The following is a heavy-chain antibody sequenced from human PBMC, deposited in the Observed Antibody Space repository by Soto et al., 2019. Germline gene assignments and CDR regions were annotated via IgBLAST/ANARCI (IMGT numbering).Heavy chain of an antibody. Sequence: GGSLRLSCAASGFTLSSYSMHWVRQAPGKGLEWISYIDTSGTKIYYADSVKGRFTITRDNAKNSLYLEMNSLRDEDTAVYYCASHYDMWRGYLSPVDYWGQGTLVTVSS. V-gene: IGHV3-48*02. CDR1: GFTLSSYS. D-gene: IGHD3-3*01. J-gene: IGHJ4*02. CDR3: ASHYDMWRGYLSPVDY. CDR2: IDTSGTKI.